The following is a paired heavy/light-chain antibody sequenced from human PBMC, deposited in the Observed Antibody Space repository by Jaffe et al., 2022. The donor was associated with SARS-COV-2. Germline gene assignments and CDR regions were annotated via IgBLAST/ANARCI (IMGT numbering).Heavy chain of an antibody. V-gene: IGHV3-15*01. CDR2: IKRKVDGGTT. CDR1: GFTFSNAW. J-gene: IGHJ4*02. CDR3: AHTNYGDSDY. D-gene: IGHD4-17*01. Sequence: EVQLVESGGGLVKPGGSLRLSCTVSGFTFSNAWMNWVRQAPGERLEWVGRIKRKVDGGTTDYAAPVKGRFTISRDDSKNTVYLQMNSLKAEDTAVYWCAHTNYGDSDYWGQGTLVTVSS.
Light chain of an antibody. CDR2: GVS. V-gene: IGKV3-20*01. Sequence: EIVLTQSPGTLSLSPGETATLSCRASQSVSSSYLAWYQHKPGQAPRLLVYGVSTRAPGIPDRFSGSGSWTDFTLTISRLEPEDFAVYYCQQDGSSFGGGTKVEIK. CDR3: QQDGSS. CDR1: QSVSSSY. J-gene: IGKJ4*01.